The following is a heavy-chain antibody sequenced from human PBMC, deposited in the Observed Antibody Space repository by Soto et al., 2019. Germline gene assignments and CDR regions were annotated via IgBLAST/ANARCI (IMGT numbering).Heavy chain of an antibody. CDR1: GYTLTELS. D-gene: IGHD6-19*01. V-gene: IGHV1-24*01. J-gene: IGHJ4*02. CDR2: FDPEDGET. Sequence: ASVKVSCKVSGYTLTELSMHWVRQAPGKGLEWMGGFDPEDGETIYAQKFQGRVTMTEDTSTDTAYMELSSLRSEDTAVYYCATIFPVAGYFDYWGQGTLVTVSS. CDR3: ATIFPVAGYFDY.